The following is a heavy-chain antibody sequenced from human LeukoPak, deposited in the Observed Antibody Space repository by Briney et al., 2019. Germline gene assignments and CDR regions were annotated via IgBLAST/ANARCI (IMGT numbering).Heavy chain of an antibody. CDR3: ARDRERYGSGPIRH. CDR2: ITWDGDNT. V-gene: IGHV3-43*01. J-gene: IGHJ1*01. CDR1: GFTFHDYN. D-gene: IGHD2-15*01. Sequence: GGSLRLSCAASGFTFHDYNMHWVRQAPGKGLEWVSHITWDGDNTYYAESVKGRFTISRDTSNNFLYLQMNSLRTEDTALCYCARDRERYGSGPIRHWGQGTLVTVSS.